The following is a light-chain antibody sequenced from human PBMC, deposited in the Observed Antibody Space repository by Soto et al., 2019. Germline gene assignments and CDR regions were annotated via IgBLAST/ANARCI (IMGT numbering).Light chain of an antibody. CDR3: SSYTSSSTRV. V-gene: IGLV2-14*03. CDR1: SSDVGGYNY. Sequence: QSVLTQPASMSGSPGQWITISCTGTSSDVGGYNYVSWYQQHPGKAPKVMIYDVSNRASGVSNRFSGSKSGNTASLTISGLQAEDEADYYCSSYTSSSTRVFGTGTKLTVL. J-gene: IGLJ1*01. CDR2: DVS.